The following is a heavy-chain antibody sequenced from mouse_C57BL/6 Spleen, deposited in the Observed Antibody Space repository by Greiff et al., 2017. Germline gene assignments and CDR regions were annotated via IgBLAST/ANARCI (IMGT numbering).Heavy chain of an antibody. J-gene: IGHJ4*01. D-gene: IGHD1-1*01. CDR3: TRDYYGSSPYAMDY. CDR2: ISSGGDYI. CDR1: GFTFSSYA. V-gene: IGHV5-9-1*02. Sequence: EVKLVESGEGLVKPGGSLKLSCAASGFTFSSYAMSWVRQTPEKRLEWVAYISSGGDYIYYADTVKGRFTISRDNARSTLYLQMSSLKSEDTAMYYCTRDYYGSSPYAMDYWGQGTSVTVSS.